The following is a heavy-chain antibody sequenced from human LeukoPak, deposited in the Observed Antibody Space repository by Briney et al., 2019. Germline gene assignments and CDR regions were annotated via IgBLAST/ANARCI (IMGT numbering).Heavy chain of an antibody. CDR3: ARGSSGWPLWFDY. V-gene: IGHV4-59*12. Sequence: SETLSLTCSVSGDSISSNYWIWIRQSPGKGLEWIGDIHYRGRTTYNPSLKSRVTMSVDTSKNQFSLKLSSVTAADTAVYYCARGSSGWPLWFDYWGQGTLVTVSS. J-gene: IGHJ4*02. CDR2: IHYRGRT. D-gene: IGHD6-19*01. CDR1: GDSISSNY.